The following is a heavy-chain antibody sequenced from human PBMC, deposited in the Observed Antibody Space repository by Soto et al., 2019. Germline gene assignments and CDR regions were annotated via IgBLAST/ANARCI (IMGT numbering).Heavy chain of an antibody. CDR1: GGTFSSYA. J-gene: IGHJ6*02. D-gene: IGHD2-2*01. CDR3: ARSLEDIVVVPAALYYYYYYGMDV. CDR2: IIPIFGTA. V-gene: IGHV1-69*01. Sequence: QVQLVQSGAEVKKPGSSVKVSCKASGGTFSSYAISWVRQAPGQGLEWMGGIIPIFGTANYAQKFQGRVTITADESTITAYMELSSLRSEDTAVYYCARSLEDIVVVPAALYYYYYYGMDVWGQGTTVTVSS.